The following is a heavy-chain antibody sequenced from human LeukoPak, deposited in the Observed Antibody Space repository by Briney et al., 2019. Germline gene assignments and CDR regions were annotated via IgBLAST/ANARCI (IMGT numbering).Heavy chain of an antibody. J-gene: IGHJ4*02. CDR1: GFTVSSNY. CDR2: IYSGGST. V-gene: IGHV3-66*01. Sequence: PGGSLRLSCAASGFTVSSNYMSWVRQAPGKGLEWVSVIYSGGSTYYADSVKGRFTISRDNSKNTLYLQMNSLRAEDTAVYYCARTYSSSSRENYWGQGTLVTVSS. CDR3: ARTYSSSSRENY. D-gene: IGHD6-6*01.